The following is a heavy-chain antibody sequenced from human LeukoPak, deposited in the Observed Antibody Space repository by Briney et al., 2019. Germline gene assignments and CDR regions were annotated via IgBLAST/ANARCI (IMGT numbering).Heavy chain of an antibody. CDR1: GGSISSSSYY. Sequence: SETLSLTCTVSGGSISSSSYYWGWIRQPPGKGLEWIGSIYYSGSTYYNPSLKSRVTISVDTSKNQFSLKLSSVTAADTAVYYCARGEHFDWLPYNWFDPWGQGTLVTVSS. CDR2: IYYSGST. V-gene: IGHV4-39*01. D-gene: IGHD3-9*01. J-gene: IGHJ5*02. CDR3: ARGEHFDWLPYNWFDP.